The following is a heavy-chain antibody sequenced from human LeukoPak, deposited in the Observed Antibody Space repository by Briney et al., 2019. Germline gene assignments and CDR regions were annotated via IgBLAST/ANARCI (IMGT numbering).Heavy chain of an antibody. CDR2: ISGSGDTT. CDR3: AKDFGDCSNGVCYGKPFDY. V-gene: IGHV3-23*01. J-gene: IGHJ4*02. Sequence: PGGSLRLSCAASGFTFSRYAMSWARQAPGKGLEWVSGISGSGDTTYYADPVKGRFTISRDNSKNKLYLQMNSLRAEDTAVYYCAKDFGDCSNGVCYGKPFDYWGQGTLVTASS. D-gene: IGHD2-8*01. CDR1: GFTFSRYA.